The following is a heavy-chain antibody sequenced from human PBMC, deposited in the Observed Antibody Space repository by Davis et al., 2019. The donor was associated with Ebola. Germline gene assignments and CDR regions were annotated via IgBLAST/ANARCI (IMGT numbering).Heavy chain of an antibody. J-gene: IGHJ4*02. Sequence: SLKISCAASAFTFSSYEMNWVRQAPGKGLEWVSYISSSGSSIYYADSVKGRFTISRDNAKNSVYLQMNSLRVEDTAVYYCAREMGGDSYDYWGQGTLVTVSS. CDR1: AFTFSSYE. CDR2: ISSSGSSI. CDR3: AREMGGDSYDY. D-gene: IGHD5-18*01. V-gene: IGHV3-48*03.